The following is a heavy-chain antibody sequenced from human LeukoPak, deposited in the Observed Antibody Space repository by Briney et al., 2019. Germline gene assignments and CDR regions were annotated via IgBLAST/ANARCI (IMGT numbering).Heavy chain of an antibody. D-gene: IGHD4-17*01. Sequence: ASVKVSCKASGYTFIGYYMHWVRQAPGQGLEWMGWINPNSGGTNYAQKFQGRVTMTRDTSISTAYMELSRLRSDDTAVYYCASSTVTTYYYYYYMDVWGKGTTVTVSS. J-gene: IGHJ6*03. V-gene: IGHV1-2*02. CDR2: INPNSGGT. CDR3: ASSTVTTYYYYYYMDV. CDR1: GYTFIGYY.